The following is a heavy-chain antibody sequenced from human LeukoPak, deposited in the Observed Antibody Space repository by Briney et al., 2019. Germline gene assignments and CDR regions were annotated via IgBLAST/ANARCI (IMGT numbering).Heavy chain of an antibody. CDR2: MNPNSGNT. CDR3: ARGRMVRGVTWWFDP. D-gene: IGHD3-10*01. V-gene: IGHV1-8*01. J-gene: IGHJ5*01. CDR1: GYTFTRYD. Sequence: ASVKVSCKASGYTFTRYDINWLRQATGQGREGMGWMNPNSGNTGYAQKFQGRVTMTRNTSISTAYMELSSVRSEDTAVYYCARGRMVRGVTWWFDPWGQGTMVTVSS.